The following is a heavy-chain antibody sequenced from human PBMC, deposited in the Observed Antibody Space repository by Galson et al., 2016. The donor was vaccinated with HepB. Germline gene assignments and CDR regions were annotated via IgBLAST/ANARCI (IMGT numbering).Heavy chain of an antibody. V-gene: IGHV4-59*01. J-gene: IGHJ5*02. CDR2: IYHSGST. Sequence: LSLTCTVSGVSIRSYSWTWIRRPPGKGLEWIGYIYHSGSTKYNPSLKSRVTISVDTSKNQFSLKLTSVIAADTAFYYCARDRGIVGAGTAGWFDPWGQGTLVTVSS. CDR3: ARDRGIVGAGTAGWFDP. D-gene: IGHD6-13*01. CDR1: GVSIRSYS.